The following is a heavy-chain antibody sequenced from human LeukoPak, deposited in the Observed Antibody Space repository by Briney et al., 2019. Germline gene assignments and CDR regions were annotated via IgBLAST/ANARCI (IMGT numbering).Heavy chain of an antibody. D-gene: IGHD3-9*01. CDR2: ISSNGGST. V-gene: IGHV3-64D*06. CDR3: VKVRYYDIPGATIVTFYYFDY. J-gene: IGHJ4*02. Sequence: GGSLRLSCSASGFTFSSYAMHWVRQAPGKGLEYVSAISSNGGSTYYADSVKGGFTISRDNSKNTLYLQMSSLRAEDTAVYYCVKVRYYDIPGATIVTFYYFDYWGQGTLVTVSS. CDR1: GFTFSSYA.